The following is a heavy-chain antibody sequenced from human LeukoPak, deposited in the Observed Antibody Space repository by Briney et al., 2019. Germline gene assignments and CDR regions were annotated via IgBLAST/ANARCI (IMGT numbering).Heavy chain of an antibody. D-gene: IGHD5-24*01. CDR3: ARGRWSDY. CDR1: GFTFSAYW. V-gene: IGHV3-7*01. CDR2: IKEDGTEK. Sequence: GGSLRLSCAASGFTFSAYWMTWVRQAPGNGVEWVANIKEDGTEKHYVDSVKGRFTLSRDNVKKSLYMEMNSLRVEDTGVYYCARGRWSDYWSQGTQVTVSS. J-gene: IGHJ4*02.